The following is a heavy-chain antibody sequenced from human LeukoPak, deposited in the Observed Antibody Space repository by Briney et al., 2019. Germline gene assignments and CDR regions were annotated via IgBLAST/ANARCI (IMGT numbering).Heavy chain of an antibody. V-gene: IGHV3-23*01. CDR3: AKTTTLLGYCSSTSCRGFDY. CDR2: ISGSGGST. J-gene: IGHJ4*02. Sequence: GGSLRLSCAASGFTFSSYAMSWVRQAPGKGLEWASAISGSGGSTYYADSVKGRFTISRDNAKNTLYLQMNSLRAEDTAVYYCAKTTTLLGYCSSTSCRGFDYWGQGTLVTVSS. CDR1: GFTFSSYA. D-gene: IGHD2-2*01.